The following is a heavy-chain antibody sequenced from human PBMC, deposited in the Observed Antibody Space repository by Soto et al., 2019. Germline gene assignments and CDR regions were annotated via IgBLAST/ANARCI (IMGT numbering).Heavy chain of an antibody. V-gene: IGHV4-34*01. CDR2: INHSGST. D-gene: IGHD6-13*01. CDR1: GGSFSGYY. Sequence: SETLSLTCAVYGGSFSGYYWSWIRQPPGKGLEWIGEINHSGSTNYNPSLKSRVTISVDTSKNQFSLKLSSVTAADTAVYYCAKKQLDPYYYYYGMDVWGQGTRVTVSS. J-gene: IGHJ6*02. CDR3: AKKQLDPYYYYYGMDV.